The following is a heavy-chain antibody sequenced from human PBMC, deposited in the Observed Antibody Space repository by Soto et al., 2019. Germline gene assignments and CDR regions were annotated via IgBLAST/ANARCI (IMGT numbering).Heavy chain of an antibody. CDR1: GGSISSYY. CDR2: IYYSGST. Sequence: ETLSLTCTVSGGSISSYYWSWIRQPPGKGLEWIGYIYYSGSTNYNPSLKSRVTISVDTSKNQFSLKLSSVTAADTAVYYCARDSYYYGSGSYSTLFDYWGQGTLVTVSS. J-gene: IGHJ4*02. V-gene: IGHV4-59*01. CDR3: ARDSYYYGSGSYSTLFDY. D-gene: IGHD3-10*01.